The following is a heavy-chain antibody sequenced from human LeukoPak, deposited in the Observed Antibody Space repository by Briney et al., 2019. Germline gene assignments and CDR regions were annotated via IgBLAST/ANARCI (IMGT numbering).Heavy chain of an antibody. CDR1: GFPFTNYA. D-gene: IGHD2-21*02. J-gene: IGHJ4*02. V-gene: IGHV3-30-3*01. CDR2: ISFDGSDK. CDR3: ASKWFCGGDCYYQIDF. Sequence: GGSVRLSCAASGFPFTNYAVHWVRQAPGKGLEWVAAISFDGSDKYTDSVKGRFTISRDNSKNTLSLQMNSLRAADTAVFYCASKWFCGGDCYYQIDFWGQGTLVTVSS.